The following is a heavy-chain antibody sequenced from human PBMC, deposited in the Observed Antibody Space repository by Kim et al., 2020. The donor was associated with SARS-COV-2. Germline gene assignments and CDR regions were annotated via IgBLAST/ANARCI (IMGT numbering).Heavy chain of an antibody. J-gene: IGHJ4*02. V-gene: IGHV3-15*01. Sequence: VKGRFTISRDDSKNTLYLQMNSLKTEDTAVYYCTTDFYDSSGYYPAYFDYWGQGTLVTVSS. CDR3: TTDFYDSSGYYPAYFDY. D-gene: IGHD3-22*01.